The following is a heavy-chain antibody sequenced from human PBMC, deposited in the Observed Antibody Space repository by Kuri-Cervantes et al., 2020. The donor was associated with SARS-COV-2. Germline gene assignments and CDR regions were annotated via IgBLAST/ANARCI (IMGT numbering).Heavy chain of an antibody. CDR3: VVGFFSSRKWDY. J-gene: IGHJ4*02. V-gene: IGHV1-46*01. CDR1: GYTFTGYY. D-gene: IGHD2-15*01. Sequence: ASVKVSCKASGYTFTGYYMYWVRQAPGQGLEWMGIINPSGSGTRYPQRFQDRISMTRDTSTSTVYMELSSLTSEDTAVYYCVVGFFSSRKWDYWGQGTLVTVPS. CDR2: INPSGSGT.